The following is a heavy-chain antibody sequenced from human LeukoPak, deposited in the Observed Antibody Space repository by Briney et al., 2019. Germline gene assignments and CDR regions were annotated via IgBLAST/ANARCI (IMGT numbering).Heavy chain of an antibody. J-gene: IGHJ6*02. CDR3: ARNNGMDV. CDR2: VNRDGSET. V-gene: IGHV3-7*03. CDR1: GFVLSSHW. Sequence: GGSLRLSCAASGFVLSSHWMTWVRQVPGRGPEWVANVNRDGSETYYLDSVKGRSTISKDNAKNSLYLQMNSLRAEDTALYHCARNNGMDVWGQGTTVIVSS.